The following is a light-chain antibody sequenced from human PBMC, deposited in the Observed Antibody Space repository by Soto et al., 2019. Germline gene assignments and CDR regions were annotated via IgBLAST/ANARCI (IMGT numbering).Light chain of an antibody. CDR3: QQYKSYSRT. CDR2: QAS. Sequence: DIQMTQSPSTLSASVGDRVTITCRASQSLSSWLAWYQQKPGKAPKLLISQASSLEYGVPSRFSGSGSDTEFTLTISSLQPDDFATYYCQQYKSYSRTFGQGTKVEI. V-gene: IGKV1-5*03. CDR1: QSLSSW. J-gene: IGKJ1*01.